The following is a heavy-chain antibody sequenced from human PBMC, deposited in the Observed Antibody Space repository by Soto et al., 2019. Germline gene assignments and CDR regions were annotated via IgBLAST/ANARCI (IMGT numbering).Heavy chain of an antibody. Sequence: EVQVVESGGGLVQPGGSLRLSCATSDFTISPYWMTWVRQTPGQGLEFVANIKEDGSVTNYVDSVKGRFTISRDNAKNSLYLQMNSLRAEDTAVDYCGTDQWGGAFDLWGRGTTVTVSS. CDR1: DFTISPYW. D-gene: IGHD3-10*01. CDR2: IKEDGSVT. CDR3: GTDQWGGAFDL. V-gene: IGHV3-7*01. J-gene: IGHJ3*01.